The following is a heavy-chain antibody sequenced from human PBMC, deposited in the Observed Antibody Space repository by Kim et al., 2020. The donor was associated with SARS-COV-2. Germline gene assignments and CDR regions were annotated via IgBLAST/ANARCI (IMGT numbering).Heavy chain of an antibody. V-gene: IGHV3-11*01. CDR1: GFTFSDYY. CDR3: ARVRDGSSWNRGTTWFDP. J-gene: IGHJ5*02. D-gene: IGHD6-13*01. CDR2: ISSSGSTI. Sequence: GGSLRLSCAASGFTFSDYYMSWIRQAPGKGLEWVSYISSSGSTIYYADSVKGRFTISRDNAKNSLYLQMNSLRAEDTAVYYCARVRDGSSWNRGTTWFDPWGQGTLVTVSS.